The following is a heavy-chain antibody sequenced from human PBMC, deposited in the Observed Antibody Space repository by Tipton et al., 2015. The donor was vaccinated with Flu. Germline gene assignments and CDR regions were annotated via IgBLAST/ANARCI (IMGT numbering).Heavy chain of an antibody. CDR1: GGSFSGHY. Sequence: TLSLTCAVYGGSFSGHYWSWIRRPPGKGLEWIGEINQSGSTNSNPSLKSRAAISVDTSKNQFSLKLSSLTAADTAVYYCARENNYGNHIDPVFDYWGQGTLVAVSS. CDR3: ARENNYGNHIDPVFDY. J-gene: IGHJ4*02. CDR2: INQSGST. D-gene: IGHD4-11*01. V-gene: IGHV4-34*01.